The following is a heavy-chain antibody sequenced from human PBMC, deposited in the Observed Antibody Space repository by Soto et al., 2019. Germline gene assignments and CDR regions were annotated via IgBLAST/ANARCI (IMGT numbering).Heavy chain of an antibody. CDR1: GFTFSSYA. CDR3: AKARNVLRFLEWLFYFDY. J-gene: IGHJ4*02. CDR2: FSGSGGST. D-gene: IGHD3-3*01. V-gene: IGHV3-23*01. Sequence: PGGSLRLSCAASGFTFSSYAMSWVRQAPGKGLEWVSAFSGSGGSTYYAVSVKGRFTISRDNSKNTLYLQMNSLRAEDTAVYYCAKARNVLRFLEWLFYFDYWGQGTLVTVSS.